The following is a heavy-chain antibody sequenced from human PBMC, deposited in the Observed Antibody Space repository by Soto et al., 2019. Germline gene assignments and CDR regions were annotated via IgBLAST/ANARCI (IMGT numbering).Heavy chain of an antibody. CDR3: ARELLLGYCSGGSCYLGMEV. J-gene: IGHJ6*02. CDR1: GYTFTGYY. Sequence: QVQLVQSGAEVKKPGASVKVSCKASGYTFTGYYMHWVRQAPGQGLEWMGWINPNSGGTNYAQKFQGWVTMTRDTSSSTAYMELSRLRSDDTAVYYCARELLLGYCSGGSCYLGMEVWGQGTTVTVSS. CDR2: INPNSGGT. V-gene: IGHV1-2*04. D-gene: IGHD2-15*01.